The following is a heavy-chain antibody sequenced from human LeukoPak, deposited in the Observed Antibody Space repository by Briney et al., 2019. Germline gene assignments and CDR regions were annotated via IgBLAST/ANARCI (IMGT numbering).Heavy chain of an antibody. CDR2: IYYSGST. D-gene: IGHD3-10*01. CDR3: ARGGSGSYYDWFDP. V-gene: IGHV4-39*07. Sequence: SETLSLTCTVSGGSISSSSYYWGWIRQPPGKGLEWIGSIYYSGSTYYNPSLKSRVTISVDTSKNQFSLKLSSVTAAATAVYYCARGGSGSYYDWFDPWGQGTLVTVSS. J-gene: IGHJ5*02. CDR1: GGSISSSSYY.